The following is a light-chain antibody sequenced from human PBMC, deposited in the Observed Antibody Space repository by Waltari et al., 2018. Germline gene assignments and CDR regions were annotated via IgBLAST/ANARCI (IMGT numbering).Light chain of an antibody. V-gene: IGKV3-11*01. CDR1: QSVSSY. J-gene: IGKJ4*01. CDR3: QQRSNWAPLT. Sequence: DIVLTPSPATLSLSPGERATLSCRASQSVSSYLAWYQQKPGQAPRLLIYDASNRATGIPARFSGSGSGTDFTLTISSLEPEDFAVYYCQQRSNWAPLTFGGGTKVEIK. CDR2: DAS.